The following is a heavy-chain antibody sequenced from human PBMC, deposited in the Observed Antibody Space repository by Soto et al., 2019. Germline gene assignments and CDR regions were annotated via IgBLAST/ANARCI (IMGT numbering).Heavy chain of an antibody. V-gene: IGHV3-23*01. CDR1: GFTFSSYA. CDR2: ISDSGDST. CDR3: AKFSGAVYYYGMDV. J-gene: IGHJ6*02. Sequence: EVQLLESGGGLVQPGGSLRLSCAASGFTFSSYAMSWARQAPGKGLEWVSAISDSGDSTYCADSVKGRFTISRDNSKNTLYLQMNSLRAEDTAVYYCAKFSGAVYYYGMDVWGHGTTVTVSS.